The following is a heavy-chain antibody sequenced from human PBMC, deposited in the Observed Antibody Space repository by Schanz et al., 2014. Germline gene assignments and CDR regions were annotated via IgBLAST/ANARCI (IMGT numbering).Heavy chain of an antibody. CDR3: ARDRGHGDLPGDI. CDR2: ISSGSSYA. D-gene: IGHD4-17*01. Sequence: QEQLVESGGGLVKPGGSLRLSCAASGFTFSSYAMSWVRQAPGKGLEWVSDISSGSSYANYADSVKGRFTISRDNAKNSLYLQMNSLRAEDTAVYYCARDRGHGDLPGDIWGQGTMXTVSS. J-gene: IGHJ3*02. CDR1: GFTFSSYA. V-gene: IGHV3-11*05.